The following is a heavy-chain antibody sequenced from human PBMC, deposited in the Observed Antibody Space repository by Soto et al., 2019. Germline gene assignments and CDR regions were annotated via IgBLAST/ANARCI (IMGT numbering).Heavy chain of an antibody. CDR2: IIPISGTA. CDR1: GGTFSNYA. J-gene: IGHJ6*02. V-gene: IGHV1-69*01. CDR3: ARSQGSSTSLEIYYYYYYGMDV. Sequence: QVQLVQSGAEVKKPGSSVKVSCKASGGTFSNYAISWVRQAPGHGLEWRGGIIPISGTANYAQKFQGRVTITAGESTSTAYMELSSLRSEDTAVYYCARSQGSSTSLEIYYYYYYGMDVWGQGTTVTVSS. D-gene: IGHD2-2*01.